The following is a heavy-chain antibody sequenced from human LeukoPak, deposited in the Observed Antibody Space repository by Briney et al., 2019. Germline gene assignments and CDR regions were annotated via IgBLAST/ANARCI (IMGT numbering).Heavy chain of an antibody. D-gene: IGHD3-10*01. J-gene: IGHJ3*02. CDR3: ARAEASGAFDI. Sequence: GGSLRLSCAASGFTFSSHAMSWVRQAPGKGLEWVSTISSSGGNTYYADSVKGRFSISRDNSKNTLYLQMNSLRAEDTAVYYCARAEASGAFDIWGQGTLVTVSS. V-gene: IGHV3-23*01. CDR1: GFTFSSHA. CDR2: ISSSGGNT.